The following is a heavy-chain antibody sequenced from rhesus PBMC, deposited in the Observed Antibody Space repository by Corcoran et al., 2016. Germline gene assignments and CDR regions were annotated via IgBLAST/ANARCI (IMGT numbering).Heavy chain of an antibody. CDR3: ARDRDSWNNYFDY. V-gene: IGHV4-173*01. J-gene: IGHJ4*01. CDR1: GGSISSNY. CDR2: ISGSGGST. D-gene: IGHD1-20*01. Sequence: QLQLQELGPGLVKPSETLSLTCAVSGGSISSNYWSWIRQPPGKGLEWIGRISGSGGSTDYNPSLKSRVTMSTDTSKNQLSLKLSSVTAADTAVYYCARDRDSWNNYFDYWGQGVLVTVSS.